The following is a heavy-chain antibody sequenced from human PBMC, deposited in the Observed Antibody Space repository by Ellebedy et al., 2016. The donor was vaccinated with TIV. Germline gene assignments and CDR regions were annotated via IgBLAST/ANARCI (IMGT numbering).Heavy chain of an antibody. D-gene: IGHD6-13*01. V-gene: IGHV3-48*04. J-gene: IGHJ4*02. CDR1: GFTFSSYS. CDR2: ISSSSSTM. Sequence: PGGSLRLSCAASGFTFSSYSMNWVRQAPGKGLEWVSYISSSSSTMYYADSVKGRFTTSRDNAENSLYLQMNSLRAEDTAVDYCARLGVIAAAGASDYWGQGTLVIVSS. CDR3: ARLGVIAAAGASDY.